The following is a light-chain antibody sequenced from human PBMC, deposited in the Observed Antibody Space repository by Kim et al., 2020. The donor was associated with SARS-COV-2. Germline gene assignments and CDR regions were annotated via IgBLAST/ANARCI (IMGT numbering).Light chain of an antibody. V-gene: IGLV3-19*01. Sequence: ALGQTVRSTCQGDSLRSYYASWYQKKPGQAPVLVIYGKNNRPSGIPDRFSGSSSGNTASLTITGAQAEDEADYYCNSRDSSGNHLVFGGGTKLTVL. CDR1: SLRSYY. CDR2: GKN. J-gene: IGLJ3*02. CDR3: NSRDSSGNHLV.